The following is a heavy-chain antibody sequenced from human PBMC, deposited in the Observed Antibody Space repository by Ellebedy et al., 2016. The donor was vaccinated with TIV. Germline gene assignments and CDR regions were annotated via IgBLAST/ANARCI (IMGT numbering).Heavy chain of an antibody. J-gene: IGHJ5*02. CDR1: GFLLYTSGVG. Sequence: SGPTLVKPTQTLTLTCTFSGFLLYTSGVGVGWIRQPPGKTLEWLALFYGNEDKRYSPSLKSRLTITKGTSENQVVLIMTNMDPVDAATYYCVHRVGTNWVFRDTWGQGILVAVSS. CDR3: VHRVGTNWVFRDT. V-gene: IGHV2-5*01. D-gene: IGHD2-8*01. CDR2: FYGNEDK.